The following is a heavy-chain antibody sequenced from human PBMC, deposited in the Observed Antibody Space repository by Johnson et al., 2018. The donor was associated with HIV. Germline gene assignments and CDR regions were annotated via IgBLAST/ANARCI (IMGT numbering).Heavy chain of an antibody. CDR2: IKQDGSEK. CDR3: ARERIAAAGLDAFDI. CDR1: GFTLSSYW. J-gene: IGHJ3*02. Sequence: VQLVESGGGLVQPGGSLRLSCAASGFTLSSYWMSWVRQAPGKGLEWVANIKQDGSEKYYVDSVKGRFTISRDNAKNSLYLQMNSLRAEDTAVYYCARERIAAAGLDAFDIWGQGTMVTVSS. V-gene: IGHV3-7*01. D-gene: IGHD6-13*01.